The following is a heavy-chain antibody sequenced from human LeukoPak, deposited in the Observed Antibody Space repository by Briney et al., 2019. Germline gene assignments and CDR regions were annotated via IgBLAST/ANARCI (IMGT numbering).Heavy chain of an antibody. CDR1: GFTFSSYW. CDR3: ARSGPSFYYYGSGSYYRDYYYYYMVV. J-gene: IGHJ6*03. V-gene: IGHV3-7*01. D-gene: IGHD3-10*01. Sequence: SGGSLRLSCAASGFTFSSYWMSWVRQAPGKGLEWVANIKQDGSEKYYVDSVKGRFTISRDNAKNSLYLQMNSLRAEDTAVYYCARSGPSFYYYGSGSYYRDYYYYYMVVWGKGTTVTVSS. CDR2: IKQDGSEK.